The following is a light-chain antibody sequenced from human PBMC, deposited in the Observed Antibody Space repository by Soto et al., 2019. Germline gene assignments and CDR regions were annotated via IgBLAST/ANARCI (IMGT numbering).Light chain of an antibody. Sequence: QSALTQPRSVSGSPGQSVTISCTGTSSDVGGYNYASWYQQHPDKAPKLMTYDVSKRPSGVPDRFSGSKSGNTASLTISGLQAEDEADYYCCSYAGTYTVIFGGGTKLTVL. J-gene: IGLJ2*01. V-gene: IGLV2-11*01. CDR1: SSDVGGYNY. CDR3: CSYAGTYTVI. CDR2: DVS.